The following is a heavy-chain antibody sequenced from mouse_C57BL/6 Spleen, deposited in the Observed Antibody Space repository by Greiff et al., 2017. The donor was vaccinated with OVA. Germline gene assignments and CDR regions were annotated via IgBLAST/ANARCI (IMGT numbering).Heavy chain of an antibody. V-gene: IGHV1-53*01. CDR3: GYYGSSYYAMDY. Sequence: QVQLKESGTELVKPGASVKLSCKASGYTFTSYWMLWVKQRPGQGLEWIGNINPSNGGTNYNEKFKSKATLTVDKSSSTAYMQLSSLTSEDSAVYYCGYYGSSYYAMDYWGQGTSVTVSS. J-gene: IGHJ4*01. CDR2: INPSNGGT. D-gene: IGHD1-1*01. CDR1: GYTFTSYW.